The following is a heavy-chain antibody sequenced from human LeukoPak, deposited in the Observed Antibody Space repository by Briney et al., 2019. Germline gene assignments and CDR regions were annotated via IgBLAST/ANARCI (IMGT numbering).Heavy chain of an antibody. CDR2: IYSGGST. CDR1: GFTVSSNY. CDR3: AREARGAPYDILTGYLDY. Sequence: GGSLRLSCAASGFTVSSNYMSWVRQAPGKGLEWVPVIYSGGSTYYADSVKGRFTISRDNSKNTLYLQMNSLRAEDTAVYYCAREARGAPYDILTGYLDYWGQGTLVTVSS. V-gene: IGHV3-66*01. J-gene: IGHJ4*02. D-gene: IGHD3-9*01.